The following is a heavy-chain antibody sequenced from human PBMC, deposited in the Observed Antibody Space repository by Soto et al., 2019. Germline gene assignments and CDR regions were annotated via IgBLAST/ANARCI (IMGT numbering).Heavy chain of an antibody. D-gene: IGHD3-3*01. Sequence: SETLSLTCAVYGGSFSGYYWSWIRQPPGKGLEWIGEINHSGSTNYNPSLKSRVTISVDTSKNQFSLKLSSVTAADTAVYYCARGRFWSGYYMFDPWGQGTLVT. CDR2: INHSGST. CDR1: GGSFSGYY. J-gene: IGHJ5*02. CDR3: ARGRFWSGYYMFDP. V-gene: IGHV4-34*01.